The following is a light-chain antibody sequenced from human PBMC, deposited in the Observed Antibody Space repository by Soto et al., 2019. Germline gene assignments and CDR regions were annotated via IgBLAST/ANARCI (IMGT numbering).Light chain of an antibody. CDR2: KAS. Sequence: HMRQTPCTLSASGGGRDLIACRASQSISSWLAWYQQKPGKAPKLLIYKASTLKSGVPSRFSGSGSGTEFTLTISSLQPDDFATYYCQHYNSYSEAFGQGTKVDIK. CDR1: QSISSW. V-gene: IGKV1-5*03. J-gene: IGKJ1*01. CDR3: QHYNSYSEA.